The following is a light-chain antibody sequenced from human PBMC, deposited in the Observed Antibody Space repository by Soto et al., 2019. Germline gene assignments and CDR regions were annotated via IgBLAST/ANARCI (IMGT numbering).Light chain of an antibody. CDR1: QNIDIN. V-gene: IGKV3-11*01. Sequence: EIVMTQSPATLSVSPGERATLSCRARQNIDINIVWYQQKPGQAPRLLIFRASNGATGIPARFSGSGSGTDFTLTISSLEPEDFAVYYCQQRSNWPLTFGQGTRLEIK. CDR2: RAS. J-gene: IGKJ5*01. CDR3: QQRSNWPLT.